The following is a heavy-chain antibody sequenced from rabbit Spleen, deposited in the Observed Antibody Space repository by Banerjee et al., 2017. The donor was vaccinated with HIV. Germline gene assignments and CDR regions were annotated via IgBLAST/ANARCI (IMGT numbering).Heavy chain of an antibody. CDR3: LGDPYGDYGAIDL. D-gene: IGHD2-1*01. J-gene: IGHJ4*01. Sequence: QEQLEESGGDLVKPGASLTLTCTASGFSYSRGYDMSWVRQAPGKGLEWIACIRGGSSGSIYYANWAKGRFTITKTSSTVDLKMTSLTAADTATYFCLGDPYGDYGAIDLWGPGTLVTVS. V-gene: IGHV1S45*01. CDR2: IRGGSSGSI. CDR1: GFSYSRGYD.